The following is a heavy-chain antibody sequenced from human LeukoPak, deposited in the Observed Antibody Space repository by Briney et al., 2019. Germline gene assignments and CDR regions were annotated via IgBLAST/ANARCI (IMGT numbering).Heavy chain of an antibody. V-gene: IGHV1-46*01. CDR1: GYTFTSYY. Sequence: ASVKVSCKASGYTFTSYYMHWVRQAPGQGLEWMGIINPSGGSTSYAQKFQGRVTMTRDTSTGTVYMELSSLRSEDTAVYYCARDLLSYYYDSSGSDPWGQGTLVTVSS. CDR3: ARDLLSYYYDSSGSDP. D-gene: IGHD3-22*01. CDR2: INPSGGST. J-gene: IGHJ5*02.